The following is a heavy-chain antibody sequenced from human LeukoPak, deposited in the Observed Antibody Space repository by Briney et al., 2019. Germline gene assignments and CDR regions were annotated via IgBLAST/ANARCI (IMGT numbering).Heavy chain of an antibody. D-gene: IGHD1-26*01. CDR1: GGSIISGSCY. CDR3: ARHEHSGILLDN. J-gene: IGHJ4*02. CDR2: MYYNGDT. Sequence: SETLSLTCTVSGGSIISGSCYWAWIRQPPGKGLEWIGSMYYNGDTYYNTSLKSRVTISGDTSKNQFFLKLSSVTAADTAVYYCARHEHSGILLDNWGQGTLVTVSS. V-gene: IGHV4-39*01.